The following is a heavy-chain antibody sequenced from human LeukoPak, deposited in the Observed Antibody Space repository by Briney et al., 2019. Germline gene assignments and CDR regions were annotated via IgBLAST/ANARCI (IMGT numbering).Heavy chain of an antibody. CDR1: GFTFSRYW. CDR2: IKQDGSEK. V-gene: IGHV3-7*01. CDR3: ARSQLELLYYYYYMDV. J-gene: IGHJ6*03. Sequence: GGSLRLSCAASGFTFSRYWMSWVRQAPGKGLEWVANIKQDGSEKYYVDSVKGRFTISRDNAKNSLYLQMNSLRAEDTAVYYCARSQLELLYYYYYMDVWGKGTTVTVSS. D-gene: IGHD1-7*01.